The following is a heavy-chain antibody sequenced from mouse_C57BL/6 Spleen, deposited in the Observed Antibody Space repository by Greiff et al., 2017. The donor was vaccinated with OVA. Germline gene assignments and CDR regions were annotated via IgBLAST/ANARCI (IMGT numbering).Heavy chain of an antibody. J-gene: IGHJ4*01. D-gene: IGHD2-3*01. V-gene: IGHV1-15*01. CDR2: IAPETGGT. CDR3: TRYDDHAMDY. CDR1: GYTFTDYE. Sequence: QVQLQQSGAELVRPGASVTLSCKASGYTFTDYEMHWVKQTPVHGLEWIGAIAPETGGTAYNQKFKGKAILTADKSSSPAYMELRSLTSEDSAVYYCTRYDDHAMDYWGQGTSVTVSS.